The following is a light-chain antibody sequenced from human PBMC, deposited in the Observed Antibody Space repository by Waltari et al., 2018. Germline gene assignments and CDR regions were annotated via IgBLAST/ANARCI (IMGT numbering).Light chain of an antibody. CDR1: QTVRATY. J-gene: IGKJ4*01. CDR3: QQYDISPLT. V-gene: IGKV3-20*01. CDR2: DTS. Sequence: EIVLTQSPGPLSLSPGEIATLSCRASQTVRATYLAWYQQKPGQAPTLVIHDTSSRATGIPDRFSGSGSGTDFSLTISSLEPEDFAVYYCQQYDISPLTFGGGTKVETK.